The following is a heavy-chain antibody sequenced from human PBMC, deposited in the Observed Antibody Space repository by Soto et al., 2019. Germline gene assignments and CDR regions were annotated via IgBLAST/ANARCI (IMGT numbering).Heavy chain of an antibody. CDR2: INSDGSST. Sequence: GGSLRLSCAASGFTFSSYWMHWVRQAPGKGLVWVSRINSDGSSTSYADSVKGRFAISRDNAKNSVYLQMNSLTAEDTAVYYCARASSSTSGAIDNWGQGTVVTVSS. CDR3: ARASSSTSGAIDN. V-gene: IGHV3-74*01. CDR1: GFTFSSYW. J-gene: IGHJ4*02. D-gene: IGHD2-2*01.